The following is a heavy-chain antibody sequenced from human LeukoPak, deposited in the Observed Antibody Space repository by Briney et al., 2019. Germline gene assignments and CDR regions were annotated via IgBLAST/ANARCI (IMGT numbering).Heavy chain of an antibody. Sequence: ASVKVSCKASGYTFTSHLVHWVRQAPGQGLEWMGVFHPGGDRITYSQKFQGRVTLTRDTSSSTAYMDLRSLRSEDTAVYFCARQQEVTSDSYYYALDVWGQGTTVTVSS. D-gene: IGHD4-23*01. J-gene: IGHJ6*02. CDR2: FHPGGDRI. CDR3: ARQQEVTSDSYYYALDV. CDR1: GYTFTSHL. V-gene: IGHV1-46*01.